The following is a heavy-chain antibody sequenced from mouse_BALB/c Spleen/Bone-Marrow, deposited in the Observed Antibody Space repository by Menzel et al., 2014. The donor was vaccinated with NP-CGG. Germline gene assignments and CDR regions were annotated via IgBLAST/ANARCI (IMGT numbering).Heavy chain of an antibody. Sequence: EVQLQQSGAELVKPGASVKLSCTASGFNIKDTYMHWVKQRPEQGLEWIGRIDPANGNTKYDPKFQGKATITADTSSNTAYLQLSSLTSEDTAVDYCATYYRYDRRFAYWGQGTLVTVSA. D-gene: IGHD2-14*01. J-gene: IGHJ3*01. V-gene: IGHV14-3*02. CDR3: ATYYRYDRRFAY. CDR2: IDPANGNT. CDR1: GFNIKDTY.